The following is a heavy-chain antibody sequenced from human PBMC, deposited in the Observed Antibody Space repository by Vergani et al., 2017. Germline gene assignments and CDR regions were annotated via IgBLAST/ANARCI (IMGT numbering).Heavy chain of an antibody. J-gene: IGHJ6*03. CDR2: IWYDGSNI. CDR1: GFTFSSHG. CDR3: ARVRFSGTSCYPVTPYYYYYFMDG. D-gene: IGHD2-2*01. Sequence: QVQLVESGGGVVQPGRSLRLSCAASGFTFSSHGMHWVRQAPGKGLEWVAVIWYDGSNIYYADSVKGRFTISRDNSKNTLYLQMNSLRAEDTAVYYCARVRFSGTSCYPVTPYYYYYFMDGWREGSTVTVSS. V-gene: IGHV3-33*01.